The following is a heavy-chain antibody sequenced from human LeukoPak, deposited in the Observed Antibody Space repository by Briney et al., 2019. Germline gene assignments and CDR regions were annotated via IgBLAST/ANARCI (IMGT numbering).Heavy chain of an antibody. D-gene: IGHD6-6*01. Sequence: ASVKVSCKASGYTFTSYDINWVRQATGQGLEWMGWMNPNSGNTGYAQKFQGRVTMTTDTSTSTAYMELRSLRSDDTAVYYCARALSSIANYYFDYWGQGTLVTVSS. CDR1: GYTFTSYD. J-gene: IGHJ4*02. V-gene: IGHV1-8*01. CDR2: MNPNSGNT. CDR3: ARALSSIANYYFDY.